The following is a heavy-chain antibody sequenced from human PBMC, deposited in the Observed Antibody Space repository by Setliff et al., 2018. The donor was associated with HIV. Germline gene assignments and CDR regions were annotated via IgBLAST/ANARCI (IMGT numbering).Heavy chain of an antibody. Sequence: ASVKVSCKASGGTFSSYAISWVRQAPGQGLEWMGGIIPIFGTANYAQKFQGRVTITADDSKKTVDLQMNSLRADDTAVYYCVKDVVKFWSGSGALDFWGPGTLVTVSS. CDR2: IIPIFGTA. V-gene: IGHV1-69*13. CDR3: VKDVVKFWSGSGALDF. J-gene: IGHJ4*02. CDR1: GGTFSSYA. D-gene: IGHD3-3*01.